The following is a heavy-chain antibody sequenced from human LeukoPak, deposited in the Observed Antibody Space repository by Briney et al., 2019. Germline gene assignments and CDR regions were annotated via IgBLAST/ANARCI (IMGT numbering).Heavy chain of an antibody. CDR3: ARDWKNRVAEYFDL. CDR2: IYTSGST. V-gene: IGHV4-61*02. CDR1: GGSISSGSYY. D-gene: IGHD6-19*01. J-gene: IGHJ2*01. Sequence: SETLSLTCTVSGGSISSGSYYWSWLRQPAGKGLEWIGRIYTSGSTNYNPSLKSRVTMSVDTSKNQFSLKLSSVTAADTAVYYCARDWKNRVAEYFDLWGRGTLVTVSS.